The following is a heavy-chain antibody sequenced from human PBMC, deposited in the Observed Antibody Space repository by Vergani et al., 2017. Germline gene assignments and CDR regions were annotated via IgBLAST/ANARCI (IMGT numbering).Heavy chain of an antibody. V-gene: IGHV3-7*01. CDR1: GFTFSSYW. Sequence: EVQLVESGGGLVQPGGSLRLSCAASGFTFSSYWMSWVRQVPGKGLEWVANIKQDGSEKYYVDSVKGRFTISRDNAKNSLYLQMNSLRAEDTAVYYCARWGGGSGSYYYFDYWGQGTLVTVSS. J-gene: IGHJ4*02. CDR2: IKQDGSEK. CDR3: ARWGGGSGSYYYFDY. D-gene: IGHD3-10*01.